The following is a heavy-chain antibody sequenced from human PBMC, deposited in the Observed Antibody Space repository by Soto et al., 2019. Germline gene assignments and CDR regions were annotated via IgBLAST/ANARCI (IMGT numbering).Heavy chain of an antibody. V-gene: IGHV4-59*01. D-gene: IGHD6-19*01. CDR2: IYYSGST. CDR1: GGSISSYY. Sequence: PSETLSLTCTVSGGSISSYYWSWIRQPPGKGLEWIGYIYYSGSTNYNPSLKSRVTISVDTSKNQFSLKLSSVTAADTAVYYCARGGGWSTGSYYFDDWGQGTLVTVSS. CDR3: ARGGGWSTGSYYFDD. J-gene: IGHJ4*02.